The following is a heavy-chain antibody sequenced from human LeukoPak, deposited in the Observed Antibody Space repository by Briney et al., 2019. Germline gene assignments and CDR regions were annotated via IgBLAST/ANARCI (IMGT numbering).Heavy chain of an antibody. CDR3: ARDYQLWSYYFDY. D-gene: IGHD5-18*01. J-gene: IGHJ4*02. Sequence: PSETLSLTCAVFGGSFSGYYWNWIRQPPGKGLEWIGQINPSRNTNYNPSLKSRVTISVDTSKNQFSLKLSSVTAADTAVYYCARDYQLWSYYFDYWGQGTLVTVSS. CDR2: INPSRNT. CDR1: GGSFSGYY. V-gene: IGHV4-34*01.